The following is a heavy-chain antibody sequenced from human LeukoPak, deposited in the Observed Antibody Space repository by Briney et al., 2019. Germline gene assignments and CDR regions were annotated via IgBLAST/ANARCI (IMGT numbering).Heavy chain of an antibody. Sequence: GGSLRLSCAASGFTFSDYYMSWIRQAPGKGLEWVAVISYDGSNKYYADSVKGRFTISRDNSKNTLYLQMNSLRAEDTAVYYCARTGLTYLTTVTTWFDYWGQGTLVTVSS. CDR1: GFTFSDYY. CDR2: ISYDGSNK. V-gene: IGHV3-30*03. J-gene: IGHJ4*02. D-gene: IGHD4-17*01. CDR3: ARTGLTYLTTVTTWFDY.